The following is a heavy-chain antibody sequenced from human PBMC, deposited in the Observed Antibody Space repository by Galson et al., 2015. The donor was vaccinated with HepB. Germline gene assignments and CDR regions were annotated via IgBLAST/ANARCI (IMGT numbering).Heavy chain of an antibody. V-gene: IGHV3-23*01. CDR1: GFTFSSYA. CDR3: AKFPSILTKLYYDSEYYFDY. J-gene: IGHJ4*02. D-gene: IGHD3-22*01. Sequence: SLRLSCAASGFTFSSYAMSWVRQAPGKGLEWVSAISGSGGSTYYADSVKGRFTISRDNSKNTLYLQMNSLRAEDTAVYYCAKFPSILTKLYYDSEYYFDYWGQGTLVTVSS. CDR2: ISGSGGST.